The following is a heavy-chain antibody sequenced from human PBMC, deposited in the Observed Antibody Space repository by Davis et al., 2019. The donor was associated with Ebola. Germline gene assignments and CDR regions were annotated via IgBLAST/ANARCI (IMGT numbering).Heavy chain of an antibody. CDR3: AKDSHIVVVIANYFDY. J-gene: IGHJ4*02. CDR2: ISGSGGST. V-gene: IGHV3-23*01. CDR1: GFTFSTYG. Sequence: GESLKISCAASGFTFSTYGMSWVRQAPGKGLEWVSAISGSGGSTYYADSVKGRFTISRDNSKNTLYLQMNSLRAEDTAVYYCAKDSHIVVVIANYFDYWGQGTLVTVSS. D-gene: IGHD2-21*01.